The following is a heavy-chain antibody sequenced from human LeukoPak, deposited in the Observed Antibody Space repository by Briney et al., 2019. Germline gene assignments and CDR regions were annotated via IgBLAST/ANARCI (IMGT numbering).Heavy chain of an antibody. V-gene: IGHV3-48*01. CDR1: GFTFSTYS. CDR3: ARDEGYEGSGWFVY. CDR2: ISSSSSTI. D-gene: IGHD6-19*01. J-gene: IGHJ4*02. Sequence: GGSLRLSCAASGFTFSTYSMNWVRQAPGKGLEWVSYISSSSSTIYYADSVKGRFTISRDNAKSSLYLQMNSLRAEDTAVYYCARDEGYEGSGWFVYWGQGTLVTVSP.